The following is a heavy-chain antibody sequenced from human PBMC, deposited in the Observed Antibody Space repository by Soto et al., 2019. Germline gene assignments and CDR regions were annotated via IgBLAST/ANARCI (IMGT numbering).Heavy chain of an antibody. J-gene: IGHJ5*02. D-gene: IGHD3-3*01. CDR2: IYYNGFT. CDR1: GGSISSRNYY. V-gene: IGHV4-39*01. CDR3: ARPSDFWSDSSPFDP. Sequence: QLQLQESGPGLVKPSETLSLTCTVSGGSISSRNYYWGWVRQPPGKGLEWIGSIYYNGFTYYNPSLQVRGHISVDHAQNPFPLKVRSVTAHGTGVDYCARPSDFWSDSSPFDPWGQGTLVTVSS.